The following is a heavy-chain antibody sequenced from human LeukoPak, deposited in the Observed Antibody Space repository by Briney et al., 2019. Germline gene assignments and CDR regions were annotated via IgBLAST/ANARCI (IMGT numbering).Heavy chain of an antibody. CDR1: GFTFSSYD. CDR3: ARGSSWYYNY. J-gene: IGHJ4*02. Sequence: PGGSLRLSCAASGFTFSSYDMSWVRQAPGKGLEWVSGIGGSGAGTYYADSVKGRFTISRDNSKNTLYLQMNSLRAEDTAVYYCARGSSWYYNYWGQGTLVTVSS. CDR2: IGGSGAGT. D-gene: IGHD6-13*01. V-gene: IGHV3-23*01.